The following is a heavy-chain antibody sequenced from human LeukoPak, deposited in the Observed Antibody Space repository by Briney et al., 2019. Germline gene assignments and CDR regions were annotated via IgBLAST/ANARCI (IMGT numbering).Heavy chain of an antibody. D-gene: IGHD3-22*01. J-gene: IGHJ4*02. CDR2: IIPILGIA. CDR3: ARAARPSYYYDSSGSPLDY. V-gene: IGHV1-69*04. CDR1: GGTFSSYA. Sequence: ASVKVSCKASGGTFSSYAISWVRQAPGQGLEWMGRIIPILGIANYAQKFQGRVTITADKSTSTAYMELSSLRSEDTAVYYCARAARPSYYYDSSGSPLDYWGQGTLVTVSS.